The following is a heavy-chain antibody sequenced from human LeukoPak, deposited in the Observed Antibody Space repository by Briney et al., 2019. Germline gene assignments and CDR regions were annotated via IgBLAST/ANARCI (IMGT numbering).Heavy chain of an antibody. J-gene: IGHJ4*02. CDR2: ISYDGSNK. CDR3: AREPGTTYYFDY. V-gene: IGHV3-30*03. CDR1: GFTFSNYG. D-gene: IGHD1-1*01. Sequence: GGSLRLSCAASGFTFSNYGMHWVRQAPGKGLEWVAVISYDGSNKYYADSVKGRFTMSRDNSKNTLYLQMNSLRAEDTAVYYCAREPGTTYYFDYWGQGTLVTVSS.